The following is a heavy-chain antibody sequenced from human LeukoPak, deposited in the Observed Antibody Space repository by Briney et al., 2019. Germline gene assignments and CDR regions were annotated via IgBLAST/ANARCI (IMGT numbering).Heavy chain of an antibody. CDR3: ARQGPLTTAVTTRTNPFDY. Sequence: SETLSLTCTASGGSISSSYWSWIRQPPGKGLEWIGYIYYSGSTSYNPSLKSRVTISVDTSKNQFSLKLNSVTAADTAVYYCARQGPLTTAVTTRTNPFDYWGQGTLVTVSS. CDR2: IYYSGST. J-gene: IGHJ4*02. V-gene: IGHV4-59*08. CDR1: GGSISSSY. D-gene: IGHD4-11*01.